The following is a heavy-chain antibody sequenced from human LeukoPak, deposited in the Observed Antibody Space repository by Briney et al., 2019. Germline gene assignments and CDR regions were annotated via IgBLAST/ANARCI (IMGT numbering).Heavy chain of an antibody. CDR3: ARDAPDSGYGVARGYYGMDV. J-gene: IGHJ6*02. Sequence: SQTLSLTCAISGDSVSSNSAAWNWIRQSPSRGLEWLGRTYYRSKWYNDYAVSVKSRITINPDTSKNQFSLQLNSVTPEDTAVYYCARDAPDSGYGVARGYYGMDVWGQGTTVTVSS. CDR2: TYYRSKWYN. D-gene: IGHD5-12*01. CDR1: GDSVSSNSAA. V-gene: IGHV6-1*01.